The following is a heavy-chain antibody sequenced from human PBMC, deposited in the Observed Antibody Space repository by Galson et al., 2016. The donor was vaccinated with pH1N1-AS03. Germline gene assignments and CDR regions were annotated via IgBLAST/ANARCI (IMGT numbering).Heavy chain of an antibody. CDR3: ARGPMLRICGGGSCYEDY. Sequence: SVKVSCKASGYTFTSYTMNWVRQAPGQGPEWMGWINTNTGNPTYAQGFTGRFVFSLDTSVSTAYLQINSLKAEDTAVYFCARGPMLRICGGGSCYEDYWGQGTPVTVSS. D-gene: IGHD2-15*01. CDR2: INTNTGNP. V-gene: IGHV7-4-1*02. CDR1: GYTFTSYT. J-gene: IGHJ4*02.